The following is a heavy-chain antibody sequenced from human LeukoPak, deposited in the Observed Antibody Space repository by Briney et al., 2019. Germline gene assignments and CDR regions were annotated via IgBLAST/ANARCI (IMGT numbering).Heavy chain of an antibody. CDR2: IYYSKNT. D-gene: IGHD5-18*01. CDR1: GGAISSSSAY. CDR3: VSPRGFSYGYLYY. V-gene: IGHV4-39*01. J-gene: IGHJ4*02. Sequence: SETLSLTCSVYGGAISSSSAYWGWIRQPPGKGLEWIGSIYYSKNTYYNTSLKSRVTISADTSKNQISLTLGSVSATDTAVYYCVSPRGFSYGYLYYWGQGTLVTVSS.